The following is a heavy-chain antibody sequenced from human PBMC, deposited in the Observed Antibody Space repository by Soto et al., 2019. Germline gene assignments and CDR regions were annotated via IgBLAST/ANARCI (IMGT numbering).Heavy chain of an antibody. Sequence: SETMDLTCTVSGGSINSYYWSWIRQPPGKGLEWIGYIYYSGSTNYNPSLKSRVTISVDTSKNQFSLKLSSVTAADTAVYYCARGELLWFGELFRYYFDYWGQGTLVTVSS. CDR2: IYYSGST. V-gene: IGHV4-59*08. CDR1: GGSINSYY. CDR3: ARGELLWFGELFRYYFDY. D-gene: IGHD3-10*01. J-gene: IGHJ4*02.